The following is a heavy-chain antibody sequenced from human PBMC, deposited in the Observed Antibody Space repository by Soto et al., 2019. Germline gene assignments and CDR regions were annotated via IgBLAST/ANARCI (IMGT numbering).Heavy chain of an antibody. CDR1: EFTFSSYA. J-gene: IGHJ5*02. V-gene: IGHV3-23*01. CDR3: AKTFRITMVRGVIPNWFDP. CDR2: ISGSGGST. Sequence: GGSLRLSSAAAEFTFSSYAMSWVRQAPGKGLEWVSAISGSGGSTYYADSVKGRFTISRDNSKNTLYLQMNSLRAEDTAVYYCAKTFRITMVRGVIPNWFDPWGQGTLVTVSS. D-gene: IGHD3-10*01.